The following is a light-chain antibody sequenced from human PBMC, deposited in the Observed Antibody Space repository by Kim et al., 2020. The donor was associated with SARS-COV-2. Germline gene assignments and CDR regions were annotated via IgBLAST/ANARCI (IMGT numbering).Light chain of an antibody. Sequence: ASVGDRVPITCRASQGISSRLAWYQQEPGKAPKLLIYLASTLQSGVPSRFSGSGSATEFTLTVSSLQPEDCATYYCQQSTSYPISFGGGTKVDIK. CDR3: QQSTSYPIS. J-gene: IGKJ4*01. CDR1: QGISSR. CDR2: LAS. V-gene: IGKV1-9*01.